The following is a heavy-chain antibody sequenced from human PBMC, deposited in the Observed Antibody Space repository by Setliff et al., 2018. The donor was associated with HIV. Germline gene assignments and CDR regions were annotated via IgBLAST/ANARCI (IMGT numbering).Heavy chain of an antibody. CDR3: ARGDGTKYYYYYSMDV. CDR2: IYYSGST. V-gene: IGHV4-59*01. Sequence: SETLSLTFTVSGGSISSYYWSWIRQPPGKGLEWIGYIYYSGSTNYNPSLKSRVTISVDTSKNQFSLKLSSVTAADTSVYYCARGDGTKYYYYYSMDVWGKGTTVTVSS. CDR1: GGSISSYY. D-gene: IGHD1-7*01. J-gene: IGHJ6*03.